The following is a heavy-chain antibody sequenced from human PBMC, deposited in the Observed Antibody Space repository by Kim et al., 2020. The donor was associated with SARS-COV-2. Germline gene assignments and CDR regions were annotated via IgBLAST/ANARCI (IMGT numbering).Heavy chain of an antibody. Sequence: ASVKVSCKASGYTFSSYAMNWVRQAPGQGLEWMGWINTNTVNPTFAQGFTGRFVLSLDTSVSTSYLQISSLKAEDTAVYYCAREGGSGSHWYFDLWGRGTLVTVSS. J-gene: IGHJ2*01. CDR3: AREGGSGSHWYFDL. V-gene: IGHV7-4-1*02. CDR1: GYTFSSYA. D-gene: IGHD2-15*01. CDR2: INTNTVNP.